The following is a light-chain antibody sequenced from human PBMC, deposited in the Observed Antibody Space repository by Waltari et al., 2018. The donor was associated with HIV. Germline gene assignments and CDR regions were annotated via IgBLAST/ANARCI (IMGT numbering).Light chain of an antibody. CDR1: ALPKQY. CDR3: QSADSSGSYVI. V-gene: IGLV3-25*03. Sequence: SYELTKPPSVSVSPGQTARITCSGAALPKQYAYWYQQTPGQAPVLIIYQDVKRPSGIPERFSGSSSGTTLTLTISGVQAEDEADYYCQSADSSGSYVIFGGGTKLTVL. CDR2: QDV. J-gene: IGLJ2*01.